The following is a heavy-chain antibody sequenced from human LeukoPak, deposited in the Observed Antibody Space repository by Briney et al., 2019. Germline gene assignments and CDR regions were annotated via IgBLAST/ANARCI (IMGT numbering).Heavy chain of an antibody. CDR1: GFNFRNFW. CDR2: IKPDGSEK. J-gene: IGHJ4*02. D-gene: IGHD6-13*01. Sequence: GGSLRLSCAVSGFNFRNFWMNWVRQAPGQGVEWVAGIKPDGSEKNYVDSVKGRFTIYRDNAENSLFLQMNSLRVEDTAVYYCAREWEGGIAAAGTRIEGDYWGQGTLVAVSS. CDR3: AREWEGGIAAAGTRIEGDY. V-gene: IGHV3-7*01.